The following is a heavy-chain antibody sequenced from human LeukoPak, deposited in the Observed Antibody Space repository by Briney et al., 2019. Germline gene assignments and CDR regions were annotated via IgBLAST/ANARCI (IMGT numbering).Heavy chain of an antibody. D-gene: IGHD6-13*01. CDR2: ISSSSSYI. J-gene: IGHJ4*02. Sequence: GGSLRLSCAASGFTFSSYSMNWVRQAPGKGLEWVSSISSSSSYIYYADSVKGRFTISRDNAKNSLYLQMNSLRVEDTAVYYCARGSQGRYYFDYWGQGTLVTVSS. CDR1: GFTFSSYS. V-gene: IGHV3-21*01. CDR3: ARGSQGRYYFDY.